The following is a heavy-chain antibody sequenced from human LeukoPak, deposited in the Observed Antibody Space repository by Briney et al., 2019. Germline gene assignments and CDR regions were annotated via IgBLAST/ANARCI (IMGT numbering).Heavy chain of an antibody. J-gene: IGHJ4*02. CDR1: GYTFTCYY. V-gene: IGHV1-2*02. D-gene: IGHD1-26*01. Sequence: SVKVSCKASGYTFTCYYMHWVRQAPGQGLEWRGWINPNSGGTNYAQKFQGRVTMTRDTSISTAYMELSRLRSDDTAVYYCSRGPPWDPHFDFWGQGTLVTVSS. CDR2: INPNSGGT. CDR3: SRGPPWDPHFDF.